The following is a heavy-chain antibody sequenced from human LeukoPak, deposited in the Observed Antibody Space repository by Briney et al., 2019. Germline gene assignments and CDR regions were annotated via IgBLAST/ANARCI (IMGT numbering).Heavy chain of an antibody. V-gene: IGHV3-30*02. CDR3: ARDGDFWSAQGAFDI. Sequence: GGSLRLSCGASGFTFGSYGMHWVRQAPGKGLEWVAFIRYDGSDKYYADSVKGRFTISRDNAKNSLYLQMNSLRAEDTAVYYCARDGDFWSAQGAFDIWGQGTMVTVSS. CDR2: IRYDGSDK. J-gene: IGHJ3*02. D-gene: IGHD3-3*01. CDR1: GFTFGSYG.